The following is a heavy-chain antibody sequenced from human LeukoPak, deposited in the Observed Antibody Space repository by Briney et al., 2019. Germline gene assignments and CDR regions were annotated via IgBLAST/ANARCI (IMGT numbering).Heavy chain of an antibody. CDR1: GGSISSSSYY. Sequence: SETLSLTCTVSGGSISSSSYYWGWIRQRQGKGLEWIGSIYYSGSTYYNPSLKSRITISVDTSKNQFSLKLSSVCAVDTVVYYCARHKGGVVVPAAIVYWGQGTLVTVSS. V-gene: IGHV4-39*01. J-gene: IGHJ4*02. CDR2: IYYSGST. CDR3: ARHKGGVVVPAAIVY. D-gene: IGHD2-2*01.